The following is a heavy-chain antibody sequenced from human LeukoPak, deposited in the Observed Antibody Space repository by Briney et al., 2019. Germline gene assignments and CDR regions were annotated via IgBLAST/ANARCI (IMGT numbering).Heavy chain of an antibody. CDR3: AELGITMIGGV. V-gene: IGHV3-21*01. CDR2: ITGSSNSI. CDR1: GFTFSNHD. Sequence: GGSLRLSCATSGFTFSNHDMNWVRQAPGKGLEWVSSITGSSNSIDFADSVKGRFAISRDNAKNSLYLQMNSLRAEDTAVYYCAELGITMIGGVWGKGTTVTISS. J-gene: IGHJ6*04. D-gene: IGHD3-10*02.